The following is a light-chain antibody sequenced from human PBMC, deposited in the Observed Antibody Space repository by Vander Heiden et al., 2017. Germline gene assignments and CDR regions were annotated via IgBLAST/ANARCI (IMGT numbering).Light chain of an antibody. Sequence: IQLTQSPSSLSAPVGDRVTITYRASQAISSYLAWYQQKPGKAPKLLIYAASPLPSGVASRISGSGCATDLTLTISSRHPEDFAAYYCQQHNSYPYTFGQGTKVDIK. J-gene: IGKJ2*01. V-gene: IGKV1-9*01. CDR1: QAISSY. CDR3: QQHNSYPYT. CDR2: AAS.